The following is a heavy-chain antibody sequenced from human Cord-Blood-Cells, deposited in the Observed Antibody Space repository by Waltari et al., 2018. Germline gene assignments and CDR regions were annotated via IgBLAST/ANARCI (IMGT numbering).Heavy chain of an antibody. V-gene: IGHV4-34*01. CDR2: INHSGST. Sequence: QVQLQQWGAGLLKPSEPLSLTGAVYGGSFSGYYWSWIRQPPGRGLEWIGEINHSGSTNYNPSLNSRVTISVDTSKNQFSLKLSSVTAADTAVYYCARVIVVVVAATRVNWFDPWGQGTLVTVSS. CDR1: GGSFSGYY. D-gene: IGHD2-15*01. J-gene: IGHJ5*02. CDR3: ARVIVVVVAATRVNWFDP.